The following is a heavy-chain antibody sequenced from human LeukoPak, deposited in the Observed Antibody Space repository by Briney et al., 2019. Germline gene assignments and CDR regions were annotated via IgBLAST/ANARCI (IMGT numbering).Heavy chain of an antibody. CDR2: ISYDGSNK. CDR3: ARDDSSGWYQYYYYYMDV. V-gene: IGHV3-30*04. CDR1: GFTFSSYV. J-gene: IGHJ6*03. D-gene: IGHD6-19*01. Sequence: GGSLRLSCAASGFTFSSYVMNWVRQAPGKGLEWVAVISYDGSNKYYADSVKGRFTISRDNSKNTLYLQMNSLRAEDTAVYYCARDDSSGWYQYYYYYMDVWGKGTTVTVSS.